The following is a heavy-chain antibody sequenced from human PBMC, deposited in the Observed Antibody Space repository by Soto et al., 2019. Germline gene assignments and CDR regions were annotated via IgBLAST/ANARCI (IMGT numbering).Heavy chain of an antibody. V-gene: IGHV4-39*01. D-gene: IGHD3-3*01. J-gene: IGHJ4*02. CDR2: SFYRGST. Sequence: QLQLQESGPGLVKPSETLSLTCTVSGGSISSRSHYWGWIRQSPGKHLEWIGSSFYRGSTHYNPSPKTRVTISVDTSKNQVSLKLYSVTAADTAVYYCATADGFGVVTPFFEYWGQGILVTVSS. CDR1: GGSISSRSHY. CDR3: ATADGFGVVTPFFEY.